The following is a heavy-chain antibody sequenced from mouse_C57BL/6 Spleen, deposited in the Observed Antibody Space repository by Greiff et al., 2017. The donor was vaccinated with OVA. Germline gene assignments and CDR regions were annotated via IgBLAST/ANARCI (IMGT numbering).Heavy chain of an antibody. CDR2: ISSGSSTI. CDR3: ARPSYDGSSWFAC. J-gene: IGHJ3*01. Sequence: EVQLVESGGGLVKPGGSLKLSCAASGFTFSDYGMHWVRQAPEKGLEWVAYISSGSSTIYYADTVKGRFTISRDNAKNTLFLQMTSLRSEDTAMYYCARPSYDGSSWFACWGQGTLVTVSA. CDR1: GFTFSDYG. D-gene: IGHD2-3*01. V-gene: IGHV5-17*01.